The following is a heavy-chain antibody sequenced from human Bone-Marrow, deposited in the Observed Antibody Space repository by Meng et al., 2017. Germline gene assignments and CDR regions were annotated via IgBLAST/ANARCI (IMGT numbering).Heavy chain of an antibody. D-gene: IGHD3-10*01. CDR2: ISYDGSSK. CDR1: GFTFSSYA. V-gene: IGHV3-30*04. J-gene: IGHJ6*02. Sequence: GESLKISCAASGFTFSSYAMHWVRQAPGKGLEWVAVISYDGSSKYYADSVKGRFTISRDNSKNTLYVQMNSLRTEDTAVYYCARMGFGELLSPYGMDVWGQGTTVTVSS. CDR3: ARMGFGELLSPYGMDV.